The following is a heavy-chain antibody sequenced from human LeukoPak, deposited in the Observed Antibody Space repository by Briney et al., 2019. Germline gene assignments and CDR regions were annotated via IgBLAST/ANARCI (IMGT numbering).Heavy chain of an antibody. D-gene: IGHD3-3*01. Sequence: SGTLSLTCTVSGGSISSSSYYWGWLRQPPGKGLEWIGSIYYSGSTYYNPSLKSRVTISVDTSKNQFSLKLSSVTAADTAVYYCARERMTYDFWSGYRRAGFDYWGQGTLVTVS. CDR2: IYYSGST. CDR1: GGSISSSSYY. V-gene: IGHV4-39*07. CDR3: ARERMTYDFWSGYRRAGFDY. J-gene: IGHJ4*02.